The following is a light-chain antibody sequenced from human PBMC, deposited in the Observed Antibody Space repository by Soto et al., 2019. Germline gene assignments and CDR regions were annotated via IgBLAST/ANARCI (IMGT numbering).Light chain of an antibody. J-gene: IGLJ2*01. V-gene: IGLV1-44*01. CDR3: AAWDDDLHVWL. CDR1: DSNIGSTA. CDR2: SSN. Sequence: QSVLTQPPSVSATPGQRVTLSCSGGDSNIGSTAVNWYQQVPGTAPKLLIYSSNQRPSGVPDRISGSKSGTSASLAISGLQSEDEADYYCAAWDDDLHVWLFGGGTKLTVL.